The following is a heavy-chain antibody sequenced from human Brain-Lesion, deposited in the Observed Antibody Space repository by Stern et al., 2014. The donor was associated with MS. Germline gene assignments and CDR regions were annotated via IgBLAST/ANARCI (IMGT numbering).Heavy chain of an antibody. V-gene: IGHV3-30*18. CDR1: GFTFGTCA. J-gene: IGHJ5*02. CDR3: AKDRQYLTYFFDH. CDR2: VSYDGSNK. D-gene: IGHD2/OR15-2a*01. Sequence: VQLVESGGGVVQPGGPLRLSCVVSGFTFGTCAMHWVRQAPGTGLEWVAGVSYDGSNKYYADSVKGRFTISRDNSQNTLYMQMSSLRPEDTAVYYCAKDRQYLTYFFDHWGQGSLVTVSS.